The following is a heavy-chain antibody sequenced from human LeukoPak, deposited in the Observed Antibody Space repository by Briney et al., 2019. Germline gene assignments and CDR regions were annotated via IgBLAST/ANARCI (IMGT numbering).Heavy chain of an antibody. J-gene: IGHJ4*02. CDR2: IRSKANSYAT. Sequence: PGGSLKLSCAASGFTFSGSAMHWVRQASGKGLEWVGRIRSKANSYATAYAASVKGRFTISRDDSKNTAYLQMNSLKTEDTAVYCCTRPYSSGPVSGYYWGQGTLVTVSS. CDR3: TRPYSSGPVSGYY. V-gene: IGHV3-73*01. CDR1: GFTFSGSA. D-gene: IGHD6-19*01.